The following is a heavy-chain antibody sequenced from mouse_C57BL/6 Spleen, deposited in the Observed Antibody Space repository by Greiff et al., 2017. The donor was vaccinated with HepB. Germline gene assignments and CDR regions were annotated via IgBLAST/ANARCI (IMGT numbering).Heavy chain of an antibody. CDR1: GYTFTSYG. D-gene: IGHD2-4*01. Sequence: QVQLKESGAELARPGASVKLSCKASGYTFTSYGISWVKQRTGQGLEWIGEIYPRSGNTYYNEKFKGKATLTADKSSSTAYMELRSLTSEDSAVYFCAYDYDEAWFAYWGQGTLVTVSA. V-gene: IGHV1-81*01. CDR2: IYPRSGNT. CDR3: AYDYDEAWFAY. J-gene: IGHJ3*01.